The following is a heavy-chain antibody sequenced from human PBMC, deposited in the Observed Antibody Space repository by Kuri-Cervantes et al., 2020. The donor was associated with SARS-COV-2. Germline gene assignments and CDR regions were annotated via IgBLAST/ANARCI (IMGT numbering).Heavy chain of an antibody. J-gene: IGHJ3*02. Sequence: SQTLSLTCAVPRYALSRGYYWGWSRQPPGKGLDWIGEINHSGSTNYNPSLKRRVTISVDTSKNQFSLKLSSVTAADTAVYYCARQRGPYYDFWSGYYFDAFDIWGQGTMVTVSS. V-gene: IGHV4-38-2*01. CDR2: INHSGST. D-gene: IGHD3-3*01. CDR3: ARQRGPYYDFWSGYYFDAFDI. CDR1: RYALSRGYY.